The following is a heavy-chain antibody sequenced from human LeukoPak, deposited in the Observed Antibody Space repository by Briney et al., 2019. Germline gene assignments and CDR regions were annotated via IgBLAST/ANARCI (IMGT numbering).Heavy chain of an antibody. J-gene: IGHJ5*02. CDR2: ISYDGSNK. CDR3: ARAGVEYSYGNWFDP. V-gene: IGHV3-30-3*01. D-gene: IGHD5-18*01. CDR1: GFTFSSYA. Sequence: GGSLRLPCAASGFTFSSYAMHWVRQAPGKGLEWVAVISYDGSNKYYADSVKGRFTISRDNSKNTLYLQMNSLRAEDTAVYYCARAGVEYSYGNWFDPWGQGTLVTVSS.